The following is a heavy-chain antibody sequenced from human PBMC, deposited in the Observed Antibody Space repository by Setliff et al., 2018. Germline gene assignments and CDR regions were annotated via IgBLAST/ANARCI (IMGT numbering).Heavy chain of an antibody. D-gene: IGHD1-1*01. CDR3: AKGLPLGRVQNWNYFDR. CDR1: GYSFTRYY. J-gene: IGHJ4*02. CDR2: INTSGGST. Sequence: ASVKVSCKTSGYSFTRYYVHWVRQAPGQGLEWMGIINTSGGSTSFARKFQGRVTMTRDTSTSTVYMELSSLTSDDTAVYYCAKGLPLGRVQNWNYFDRWGQGTLVTV. V-gene: IGHV1-46*01.